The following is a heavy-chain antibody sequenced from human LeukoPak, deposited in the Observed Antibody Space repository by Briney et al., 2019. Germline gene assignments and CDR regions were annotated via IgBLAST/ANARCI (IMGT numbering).Heavy chain of an antibody. V-gene: IGHV4-34*01. Sequence: SETLSPTCAVYGGSFSGYYWSWIRQPPGKGLEWIGEINHSRSTNYNPSLKSRVTISVDTSKNQFSLKLSSVTAADTAVYYCARGAGYSYGLDYYYGMDVWGQGTTVTVSS. J-gene: IGHJ6*02. D-gene: IGHD5-18*01. CDR1: GGSFSGYY. CDR2: INHSRST. CDR3: ARGAGYSYGLDYYYGMDV.